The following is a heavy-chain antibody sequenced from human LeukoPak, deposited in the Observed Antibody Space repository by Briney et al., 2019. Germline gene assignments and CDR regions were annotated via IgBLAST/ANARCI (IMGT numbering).Heavy chain of an antibody. CDR1: GGSISSGSYY. CDR2: IYTSGST. V-gene: IGHV4-61*02. J-gene: IGHJ6*03. Sequence: SETLSLTCTVSGGSISSGSYYWSWIRQPAGKGLEWIGRIYTSGSTNYNPSLKSRVTISVDTSKNQFSLKLSSVTAADTAVYYCARRKIVGATTNYYWYYYMDVWGKGTTVTVSS. CDR3: ARRKIVGATTNYYWYYYMDV. D-gene: IGHD1-26*01.